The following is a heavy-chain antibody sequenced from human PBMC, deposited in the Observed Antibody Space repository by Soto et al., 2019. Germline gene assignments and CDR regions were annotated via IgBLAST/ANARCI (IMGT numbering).Heavy chain of an antibody. D-gene: IGHD6-6*01. V-gene: IGHV4-34*01. CDR1: GGCFSGYY. Sequence: SETLSLTCAAYGGCFSGYYWSWIRQSPGKGLEWIAEITLSGTTKYSPSLNSRGTISLDTSRKQLSLNLRSVTAADTAVYYCAIGSVAPRRVAYWGQGILVTASS. CDR3: AIGSVAPRRVAY. CDR2: ITLSGTT. J-gene: IGHJ4*02.